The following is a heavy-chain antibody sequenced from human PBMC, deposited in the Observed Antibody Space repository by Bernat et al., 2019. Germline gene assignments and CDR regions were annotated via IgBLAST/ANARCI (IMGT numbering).Heavy chain of an antibody. J-gene: IGHJ4*02. D-gene: IGHD2-15*01. V-gene: IGHV3-15*07. Sequence: EVQLVEFGGDMVKPGGSLRLSCAASGFSFSNAWMNWVRQAPGKGLVWVGRIKGKTDGGTTDYTAPVKGRFTISRDDSKDTLYLQMNSLKTEDTAVYYCTTGDSNSRYWGQGTLVTVSS. CDR3: TTGDSNSRY. CDR2: IKGKTDGGTT. CDR1: GFSFSNAW.